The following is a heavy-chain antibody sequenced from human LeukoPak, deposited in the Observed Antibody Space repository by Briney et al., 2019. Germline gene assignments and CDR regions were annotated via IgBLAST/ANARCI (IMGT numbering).Heavy chain of an antibody. CDR2: TWSDGINR. V-gene: IGHV3-33*06. CDR3: VKERSPFDAFDI. Sequence: GGSLRLSCAASGFTFSNYGMHWVRQAPGKGLEWVAVTWSDGINRYYADSVKGRFTFSRDNSKNTLSLQMNSLRAEDTALYYCVKERSPFDAFDIWGQGTMVTVSS. CDR1: GFTFSNYG. J-gene: IGHJ3*02.